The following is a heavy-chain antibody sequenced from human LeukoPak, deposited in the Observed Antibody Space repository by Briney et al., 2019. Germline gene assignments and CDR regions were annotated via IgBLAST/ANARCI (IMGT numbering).Heavy chain of an antibody. V-gene: IGHV3-30*02. CDR1: GFTFSSYG. CDR3: AKDRGRETDAFDI. CDR2: IRYDGNNK. J-gene: IGHJ3*02. D-gene: IGHD5-24*01. Sequence: PGGSLRLSCAASGFTFSSYGMHWVRQAPGKGLEWVAFIRYDGNNKDYADSVKGRFTISRDNSKNTLYLQMNSLRAEDTAVYYCAKDRGRETDAFDIWGQGTMVTVSS.